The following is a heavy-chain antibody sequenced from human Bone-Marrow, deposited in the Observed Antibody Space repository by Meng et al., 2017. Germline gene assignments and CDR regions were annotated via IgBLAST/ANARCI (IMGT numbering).Heavy chain of an antibody. CDR3: ATRSNYYGSGSYRDYYYYGMDV. V-gene: IGHV1-69*13. D-gene: IGHD3-10*01. Sequence: SVKVSCKASGGTFSSYAISRVRQAPGQGLEWMGGIIPIFGTANYAQKFQGRVTITADESTSTAYMELSSLRSEDTAVYYCATRSNYYGSGSYRDYYYYGMDVWGQGTTVTVSS. CDR1: GGTFSSYA. J-gene: IGHJ6*02. CDR2: IIPIFGTA.